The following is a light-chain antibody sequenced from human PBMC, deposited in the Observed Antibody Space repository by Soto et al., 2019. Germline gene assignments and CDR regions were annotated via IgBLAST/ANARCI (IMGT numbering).Light chain of an antibody. CDR1: QTIDSW. J-gene: IGKJ1*01. Sequence: IQMSQSPSTLSASVGDRVTITCRASQTIDSWLAWYQQRPGKPPNLLIYKASTLASGVPSRFSGSGSGTEFTLTINSLQPDDFATYYCQQYRTFGQGTKVDI. V-gene: IGKV1-5*03. CDR2: KAS. CDR3: QQYRT.